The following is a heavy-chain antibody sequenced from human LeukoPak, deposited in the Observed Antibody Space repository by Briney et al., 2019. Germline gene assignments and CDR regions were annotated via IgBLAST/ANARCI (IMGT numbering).Heavy chain of an antibody. D-gene: IGHD3-10*01. Sequence: PSETLSLTCTVSGGSISSYYWSWIRQPPGKGLEWIGYIYYSGSTNYKPSLKSRVTISVDTSKNQFSLKLSSVTAADTAVYYCARGGYYSSGNDFRLDPWGQGTLVTVSS. CDR2: IYYSGST. CDR3: ARGGYYSSGNDFRLDP. V-gene: IGHV4-59*01. CDR1: GGSISSYY. J-gene: IGHJ5*02.